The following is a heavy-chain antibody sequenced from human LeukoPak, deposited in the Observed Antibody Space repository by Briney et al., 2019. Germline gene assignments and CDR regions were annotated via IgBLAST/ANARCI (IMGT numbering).Heavy chain of an antibody. CDR3: ARHYDILTGYYSHYYYYMDV. CDR2: FYYSGST. J-gene: IGHJ6*03. Sequence: PSETLSLTCTVSGGSISRYYWSWIRQPPGKGLEWIGYFYYSGSTNYNPSLKSRVTISGDKSKNQFSLKLSSVTAADTAVYYCARHYDILTGYYSHYYYYMDVWGKGTTVTIS. D-gene: IGHD3-9*01. CDR1: GGSISRYY. V-gene: IGHV4-59*01.